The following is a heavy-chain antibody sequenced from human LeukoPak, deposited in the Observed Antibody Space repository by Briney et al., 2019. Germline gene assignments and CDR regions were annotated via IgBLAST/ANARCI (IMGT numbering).Heavy chain of an antibody. V-gene: IGHV3-23*01. Sequence: PGGSLRLSCAASGFTFSSYAMSWVRQAPGKGLEWVSAISGSGGTTYYADSVKGRFTISRDNSKNTLYLQMNSLRAEDTAVYYCAKYWSFNYYGSGSYYDYWGQGTLVTVSS. CDR3: AKYWSFNYYGSGSYYDY. CDR2: ISGSGGTT. CDR1: GFTFSSYA. D-gene: IGHD3-10*01. J-gene: IGHJ4*02.